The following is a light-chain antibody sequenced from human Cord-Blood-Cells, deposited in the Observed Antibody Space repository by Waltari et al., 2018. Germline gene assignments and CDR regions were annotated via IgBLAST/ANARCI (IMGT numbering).Light chain of an antibody. V-gene: IGKV3-20*01. Sequence: EIVLTQSPGTLSLSPGERATLACRASQSVSSSYLAWYQQKPGQAPRLLIYGATRRATGIPDRFSGSGSGTDFTLTISRLEPEDFAVYYCQQSETFGQGTKVEIK. CDR1: QSVSSSY. J-gene: IGKJ1*01. CDR2: GAT. CDR3: QQSET.